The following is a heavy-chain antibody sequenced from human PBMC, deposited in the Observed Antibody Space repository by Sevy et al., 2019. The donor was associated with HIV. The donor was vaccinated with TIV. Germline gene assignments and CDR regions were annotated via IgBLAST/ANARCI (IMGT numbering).Heavy chain of an antibody. J-gene: IGHJ6*02. D-gene: IGHD3-3*01. Sequence: GGSLRLSCAXSGFTFXSYSMNWVRQAPGKGLEWVSYISXSXXTIYYADSVKGRFTISRDNAKNYLYLQMNSLRAEDTAVYXXXGXAEMYYDFWSGPRKTYYYYGXDVWGQGTTVTVSS. CDR3: XGXAEMYYDFWSGPRKTYYYYGXDV. V-gene: IGHV3-48*01. CDR2: ISXSXXTI. CDR1: GFTFXSYS.